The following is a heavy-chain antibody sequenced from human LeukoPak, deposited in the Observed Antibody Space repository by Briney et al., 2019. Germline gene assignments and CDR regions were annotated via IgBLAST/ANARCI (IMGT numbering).Heavy chain of an antibody. CDR2: IYPGDSDT. Sequence: GESLKISCKGSGYSFTSYWIAWVRQMPGKGLEWMGIIYPGDSDTRYSPSFQGQVTISVDKSVSAAYLQWSSLKASDTAMYYCASPPTRECSSISCPLSYWGQGTLVTVSP. V-gene: IGHV5-51*01. CDR3: ASPPTRECSSISCPLSY. J-gene: IGHJ4*02. D-gene: IGHD2-2*01. CDR1: GYSFTSYW.